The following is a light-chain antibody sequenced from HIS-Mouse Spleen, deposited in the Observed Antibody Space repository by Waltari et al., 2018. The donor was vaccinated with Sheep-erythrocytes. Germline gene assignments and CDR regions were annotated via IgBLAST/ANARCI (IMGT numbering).Light chain of an antibody. V-gene: IGLV3-10*01. Sequence: SYELTQPPSVSVSPGQTARITCSGYALPKISAYWYQQKSGQAPVLVIYEDSKRPSGIPERFSGSSSGTMATLTISGAQVEDDADYYCYSTDSSGNHWVFGGGTKLTVL. CDR3: YSTDSSGNHWV. CDR2: EDS. J-gene: IGLJ3*02. CDR1: ALPKIS.